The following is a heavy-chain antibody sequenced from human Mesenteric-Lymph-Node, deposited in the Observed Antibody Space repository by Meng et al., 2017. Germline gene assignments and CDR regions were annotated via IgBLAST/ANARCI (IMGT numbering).Heavy chain of an antibody. D-gene: IGHD1-26*01. CDR1: GVSISSNIR. J-gene: IGHJ4*02. CDR2: IDDSGST. CDR3: ARGKQDAWELLAY. Sequence: QVRWQEQGPGLVKPSGTLSLTCGVAGVSISSNIRWTWVRQPPGKGLEWIGDIDDSGSTNYNPSLNSRISISLDKSKNHFSLKVNSVTAADTAVYYCARGKQDAWELLAYWGQGALVTVSS. V-gene: IGHV4-4*02.